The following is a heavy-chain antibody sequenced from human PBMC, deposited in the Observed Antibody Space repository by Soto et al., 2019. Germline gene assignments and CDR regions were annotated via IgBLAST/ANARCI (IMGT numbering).Heavy chain of an antibody. CDR2: INHSGST. Sequence: SETLSLTCAVYGGSFSGYYWSWIRQPPGKGLEWIGEINHSGSTNYNPSLKSRVTISVDTSKNQFSLKLSSVTAADTAVYYCARGLLPVGFPYYMDVWGKGTTVTVSS. CDR3: ARGLLPVGFPYYMDV. J-gene: IGHJ6*03. D-gene: IGHD3-10*01. CDR1: GGSFSGYY. V-gene: IGHV4-34*01.